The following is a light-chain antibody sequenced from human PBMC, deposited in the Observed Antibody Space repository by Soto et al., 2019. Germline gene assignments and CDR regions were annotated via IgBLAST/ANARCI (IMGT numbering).Light chain of an antibody. CDR1: QSVSNNY. Sequence: NLLPQSPATLSLSPGARAPFSCRASQSVSNNYLAWYQQKPGQAPRLLIYGASNRATGIPARFSGSGSGTDFTLTISSLEPEDFAVYYCQQRSNWPQITFGQGTRLEI. J-gene: IGKJ5*01. CDR3: QQRSNWPQIT. CDR2: GAS. V-gene: IGKV3-11*01.